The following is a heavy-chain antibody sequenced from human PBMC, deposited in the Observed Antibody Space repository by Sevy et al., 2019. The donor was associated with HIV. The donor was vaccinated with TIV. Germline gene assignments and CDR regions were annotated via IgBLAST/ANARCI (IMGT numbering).Heavy chain of an antibody. D-gene: IGHD6-13*01. CDR1: GASITSSAW. CDR2: RYHSGSN. Sequence: SETLSLTCAVSGASITSSAWWTWVRQPPGKGLEWIGKRYHSGSNTYNPSLKSRFTILVDGSKNQFSLHLKSVTAADTAVYYCARGAIAAAGYSYGMDVWGQGTTVTVSS. J-gene: IGHJ6*02. V-gene: IGHV4-4*02. CDR3: ARGAIAAAGYSYGMDV.